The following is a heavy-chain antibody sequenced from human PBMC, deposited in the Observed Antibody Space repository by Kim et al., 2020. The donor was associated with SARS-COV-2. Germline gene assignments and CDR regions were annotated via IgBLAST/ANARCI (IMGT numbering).Heavy chain of an antibody. CDR2: ISYDGSNK. J-gene: IGHJ4*01. CDR1: GFTFSSYA. CDR3: ARVGIAVARPYYFDY. Sequence: GGSLRLSCAASGFTFSSYAMHWVRQAPGKGLEWVAVISYDGSNKYYADSVKGRFTISRDNSKNTLYLQMNSLRAEDTAVYYCARVGIAVARPYYFDYWG. V-gene: IGHV3-30*04. D-gene: IGHD6-19*01.